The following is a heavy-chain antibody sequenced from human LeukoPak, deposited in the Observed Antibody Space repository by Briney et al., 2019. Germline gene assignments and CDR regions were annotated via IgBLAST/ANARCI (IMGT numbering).Heavy chain of an antibody. CDR2: ISGSGGST. D-gene: IGHD3-10*01. CDR1: GFTFSSYA. J-gene: IGHJ6*02. Sequence: GGSLRLSCAASGFTFSSYAMSWVRQAPGKGLEWVSAISGSGGSTYYADSVKGRFTISRDNSKNTLYLQMNSLRAEDTAVYYCARDGRLLWFGELCCGMDVWGQGTTVTVSS. CDR3: ARDGRLLWFGELCCGMDV. V-gene: IGHV3-23*01.